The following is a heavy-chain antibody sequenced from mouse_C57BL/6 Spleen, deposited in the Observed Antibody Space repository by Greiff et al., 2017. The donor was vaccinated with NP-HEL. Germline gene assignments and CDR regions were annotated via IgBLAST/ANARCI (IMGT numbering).Heavy chain of an antibody. CDR3: TVIYYGYAFDY. Sequence: VQRVESGAELVRPGASVTLSCKASGYTFTDYEMHWVKQTPVHGLEWIGAIDPETGGTAYNQKFKGKAILTADKSSSTAYMELRSLTSEDSAVYYCTVIYYGYAFDYWGQGTTLTVSS. J-gene: IGHJ2*01. CDR1: GYTFTDYE. V-gene: IGHV1-15*01. CDR2: IDPETGGT. D-gene: IGHD2-2*01.